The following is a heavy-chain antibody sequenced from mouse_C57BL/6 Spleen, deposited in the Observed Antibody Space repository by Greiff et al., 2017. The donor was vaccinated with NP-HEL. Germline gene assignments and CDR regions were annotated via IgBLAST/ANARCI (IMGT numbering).Heavy chain of an antibody. D-gene: IGHD2-4*01. CDR2: IDPSDSNT. J-gene: IGHJ4*01. CDR1: GYTFTSYW. Sequence: QVQLKQPGAELVMPGASVKLSCKASGYTFTSYWMHWVKQRPGQGLEWIGEIDPSDSNTNYNQKFKGKSTLTVDKSSSTAYMQLSSLTSEDSAVYYCARRLRRKDYYAMDCWGQGTSVTVSS. CDR3: ARRLRRKDYYAMDC. V-gene: IGHV1-69*01.